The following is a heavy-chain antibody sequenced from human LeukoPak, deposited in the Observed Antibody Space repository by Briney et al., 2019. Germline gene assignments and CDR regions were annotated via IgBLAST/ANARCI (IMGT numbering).Heavy chain of an antibody. CDR1: GYTFTGYY. CDR3: ETIAVAGTDAFDI. V-gene: IGHV1-2*02. Sequence: ASVKVSCKASGYTFTGYYMHWVRQAPGQGLEWMGWINPNSGGTNYAQKFQGRVTMTRDTSISTAYMELSRLRSDDTAVYYCETIAVAGTDAFDIWGQGTMVTVSS. D-gene: IGHD6-19*01. CDR2: INPNSGGT. J-gene: IGHJ3*02.